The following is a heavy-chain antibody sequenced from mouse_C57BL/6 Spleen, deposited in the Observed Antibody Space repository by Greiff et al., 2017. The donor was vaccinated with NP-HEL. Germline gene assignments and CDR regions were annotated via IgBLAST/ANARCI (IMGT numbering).Heavy chain of an antibody. D-gene: IGHD1-1*01. V-gene: IGHV3-6*01. CDR2: ISYDGSN. Sequence: VQLQQSGPGLVKPSQSLSLTCSVTGYSITSGYYWNWIRQFPGNKLEWMGYISYDGSNNYNPSLKNRISITRDTSKNQFFLKLNSVTTEDTATYYCAREGGYYGSPYWYFDVWGTGTTVTVSS. CDR1: GYSITSGYY. CDR3: AREGGYYGSPYWYFDV. J-gene: IGHJ1*03.